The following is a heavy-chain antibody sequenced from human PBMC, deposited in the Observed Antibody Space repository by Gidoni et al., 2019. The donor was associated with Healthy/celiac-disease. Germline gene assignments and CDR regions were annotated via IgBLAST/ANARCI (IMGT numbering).Heavy chain of an antibody. J-gene: IGHJ4*02. D-gene: IGHD3-10*01. CDR3: ARQHGSGSYLGY. CDR1: GGSISSSSSY. V-gene: IGHV4-39*01. CDR2: IYYSGST. Sequence: QLQLQESGPGLVKPSETLSLTCTVSGGSISSSSSYWGWIRQPPGKGLEWIGSIYYSGSTYYNPSLKSRVTISVDTSKNQFSLKLSSVTAADTAVYYCARQHGSGSYLGYWGQGTLVTVSS.